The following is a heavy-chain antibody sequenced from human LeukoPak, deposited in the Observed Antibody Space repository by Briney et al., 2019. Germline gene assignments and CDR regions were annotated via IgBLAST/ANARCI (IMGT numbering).Heavy chain of an antibody. J-gene: IGHJ4*02. CDR1: GFTFSNYA. V-gene: IGHV3-30*04. D-gene: IGHD6-19*01. Sequence: GRSLRLSCAASGFTFSNYAMHWVRQAPGKGLEWVAVTSYAGSHKYYADSVKGRFTVSRDNSKNTLYLEINSLSTEDTAVYYCARAAAVSGPIAYWGQGTLVTVSS. CDR2: TSYAGSHK. CDR3: ARAAAVSGPIAY.